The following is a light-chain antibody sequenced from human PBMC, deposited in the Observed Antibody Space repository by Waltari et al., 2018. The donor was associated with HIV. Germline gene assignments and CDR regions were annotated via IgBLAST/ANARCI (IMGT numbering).Light chain of an antibody. CDR2: EVT. J-gene: IGLJ3*02. CDR3: SSFTSSSTVV. CDR1: SSDVGSYNL. V-gene: IGLV2-18*02. Sequence: QSALTQPPSVSGSPGQSVTISCTGTSSDVGSYNLVSLYQQSPGTAPKLMVYEVTYRPSGFPERFSVSISGNTASLTISGLQAEDEAYYYCSSFTSSSTVVFGGGTKLTVL.